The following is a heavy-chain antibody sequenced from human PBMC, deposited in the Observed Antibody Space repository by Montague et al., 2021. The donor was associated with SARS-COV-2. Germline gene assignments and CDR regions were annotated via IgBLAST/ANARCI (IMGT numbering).Heavy chain of an antibody. V-gene: IGHV4-59*01. Sequence: SETLSLTCTVSGGSISSNNWSWIRHPQGRGPQWMWNISNSGSTNNNPSLKRRVTITVDTPKNHFTLRLSSVTAADTAVYYCANFRRTQQLFVTLYYDMDVGGQGTPVTVSS. D-gene: IGHD2-2*01. CDR3: ANFRRTQQLFVTLYYDMDV. J-gene: IGHJ6*02. CDR1: GGSISSNN. CDR2: ISNSGST.